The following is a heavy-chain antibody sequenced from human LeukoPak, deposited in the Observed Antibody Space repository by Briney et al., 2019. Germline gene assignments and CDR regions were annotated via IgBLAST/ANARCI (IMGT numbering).Heavy chain of an antibody. J-gene: IGHJ6*02. Sequence: PSETLSLTCTVSGGSISSYYRSWIRQPPGKGLEWIGYIYYSGSTNYNPSLKSRVTISVDTSKNQFSLKLSSVTAADTAVYYCARDSIAVAGNYYYYYYGMDVWGQGTTVTVSS. D-gene: IGHD6-19*01. V-gene: IGHV4-59*01. CDR3: ARDSIAVAGNYYYYYYGMDV. CDR2: IYYSGST. CDR1: GGSISSYY.